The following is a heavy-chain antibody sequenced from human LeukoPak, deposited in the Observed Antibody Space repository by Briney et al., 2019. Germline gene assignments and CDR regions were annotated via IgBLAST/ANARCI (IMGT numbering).Heavy chain of an antibody. V-gene: IGHV3-21*01. CDR1: GFTFSSFS. CDR3: ARDPHGYKSGYGWFDP. CDR2: ISSSSDYI. D-gene: IGHD5-18*01. Sequence: GGSLRLSCAASGFTFSSFSMNWVRQAPGKGLEWVSSISSSSDYIHYADSVKGRFTISRDNAKNSLCLQMNSLRAEDTAVYYCARDPHGYKSGYGWFDPWGQGTLVTVSS. J-gene: IGHJ5*02.